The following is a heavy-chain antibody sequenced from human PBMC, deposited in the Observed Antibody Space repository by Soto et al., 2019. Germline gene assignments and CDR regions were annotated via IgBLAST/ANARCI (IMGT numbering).Heavy chain of an antibody. D-gene: IGHD1-1*01. CDR2: INQSGST. V-gene: IGHV4-34*01. CDR1: GGSFSGYY. J-gene: IGHJ5*02. CDR3: ARGPRRLLNWVDP. Sequence: QVQLQQWGAGLLKPSETLSLICAVYGGSFSGYYWSWIRQPPGKGLEWIGEINQSGSTNYNPSLTSGVTIAVDTSKNQFSLKLGSVTAADTAVYYCARGPRRLLNWVDPWGQGTLVTVSS.